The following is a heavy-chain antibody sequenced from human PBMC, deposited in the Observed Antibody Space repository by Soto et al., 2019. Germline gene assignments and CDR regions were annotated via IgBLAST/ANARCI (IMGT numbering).Heavy chain of an antibody. CDR2: INAGNGNT. CDR3: ARGGIAVAGTTFDY. V-gene: IGHV1-3*01. Sequence: ASVKVSCKASRYTFTSYAMHWVRQAPGQRLEWMGWINAGNGNTKYSQKFQGRVTITRDTSASTAYMELSSLRSEDTAVYYCARGGIAVAGTTFDYWGQGTLVTVSS. D-gene: IGHD6-19*01. CDR1: RYTFTSYA. J-gene: IGHJ4*02.